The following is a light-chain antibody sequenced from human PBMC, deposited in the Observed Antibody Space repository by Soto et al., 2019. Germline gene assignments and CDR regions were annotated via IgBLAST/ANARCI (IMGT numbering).Light chain of an antibody. CDR1: SSDVGSYNL. Sequence: QSALTQPASVSGSPGQSITISCTGTSSDVGSYNLVSWYQQHPGKAPKLMIYEGSKRPSGLSNRFSGSKSDNTASLTISGLQAEDEADYYCCSYAGSTTFVFGGGTKLTVL. CDR3: CSYAGSTTFV. V-gene: IGLV2-23*03. CDR2: EGS. J-gene: IGLJ2*01.